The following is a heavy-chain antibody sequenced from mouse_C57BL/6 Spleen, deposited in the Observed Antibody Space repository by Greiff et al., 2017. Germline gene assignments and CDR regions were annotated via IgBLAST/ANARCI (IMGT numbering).Heavy chain of an antibody. CDR1: GYTFTSYW. Sequence: QVQLQQPGPELVRPGSSVKLSCKASGYTFTSYWMDWVKQRPGQGLEWIGNIYPSDSETHYNQKFKDKATLTVDKSSSTAYMQLSSLTSEDAAVYYCALTGTAIDYWGQGTTLTVSS. V-gene: IGHV1-61*01. J-gene: IGHJ2*01. CDR2: IYPSDSET. D-gene: IGHD4-1*01. CDR3: ALTGTAIDY.